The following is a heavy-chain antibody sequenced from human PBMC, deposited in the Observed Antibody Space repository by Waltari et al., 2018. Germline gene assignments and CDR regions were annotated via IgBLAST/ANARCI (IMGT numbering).Heavy chain of an antibody. CDR1: GGSISSTNYY. D-gene: IGHD2-21*02. CDR3: ARHQDWVVVSATWFDP. J-gene: IGHJ5*02. V-gene: IGHV4-39*01. CDR2: IYYSGNT. Sequence: QLRLQESGPGLVKPSDTLSLTCTVSGGSISSTNYYLGWIRQPPGKGLEWIGSIYYSGNTYYNPSLKSRVTMSADTSKNQFSLKLSSVTAADTAVYYCARHQDWVVVSATWFDPWGQGTLVTVSS.